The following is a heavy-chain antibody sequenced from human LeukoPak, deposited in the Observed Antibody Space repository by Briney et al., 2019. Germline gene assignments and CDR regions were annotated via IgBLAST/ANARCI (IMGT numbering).Heavy chain of an antibody. CDR1: GGSISSYY. V-gene: IGHV4-59*01. J-gene: IGHJ4*02. Sequence: SETLSLTCTVSGGSISSYYWSWIRQPPGKGLEWIAYSGDTNYNPSLKSRISISVDTSKNQLSLKLSSVTAADTAVYYCVRHASIGSFFDYWGQGTLVTVSS. CDR3: VRHASIGSFFDY. D-gene: IGHD3-10*01. CDR2: SGDT.